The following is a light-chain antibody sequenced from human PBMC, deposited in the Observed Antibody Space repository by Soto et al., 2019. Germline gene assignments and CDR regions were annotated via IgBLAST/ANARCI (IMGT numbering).Light chain of an antibody. J-gene: IGKJ1*01. V-gene: IGKV3-15*01. CDR2: GAS. Sequence: EIVMTQSPATLSVSPGERATLSCRASQSVSSNIAWYQQKPGQAPRRLIYGASTRATGIPARFSGSGSGTEFTLTISSLQSEDFAVYYCQQYNNWPPWTFGQGTKVERK. CDR3: QQYNNWPPWT. CDR1: QSVSSN.